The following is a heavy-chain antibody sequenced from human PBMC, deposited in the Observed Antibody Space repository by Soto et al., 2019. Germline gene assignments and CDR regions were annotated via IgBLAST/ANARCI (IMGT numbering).Heavy chain of an antibody. CDR2: INAGNGNT. Sequence: ASVKVSCKASGYTFTNYAMHWVRQAPGQRPEWMGWINAGNGNTKFSQRFQGRVTITRDTSANIAYMELSSLTSEDTAVYYCARAGFCSTTSCSDAFDIWGQRTMVTVSS. D-gene: IGHD2-2*01. CDR3: ARAGFCSTTSCSDAFDI. V-gene: IGHV1-3*01. CDR1: GYTFTNYA. J-gene: IGHJ3*02.